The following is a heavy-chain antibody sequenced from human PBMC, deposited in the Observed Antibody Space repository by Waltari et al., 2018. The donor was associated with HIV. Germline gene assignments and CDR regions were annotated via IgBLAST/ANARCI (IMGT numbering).Heavy chain of an antibody. CDR3: ARTLGSSGLVRFDP. V-gene: IGHV7-4-1*02. J-gene: IGHJ5*02. D-gene: IGHD6-6*01. Sequence: QVQLVQSGSELKKPGASVRVSCKASGYSITSHAINWVRQAPGQGLEWMGWIKTDTGNPTYAPGFTGRFVFSVDSTVRTAYLQISSLMVDDTAVYYCARTLGSSGLVRFDPWGQGTLVTVSS. CDR1: GYSITSHA. CDR2: IKTDTGNP.